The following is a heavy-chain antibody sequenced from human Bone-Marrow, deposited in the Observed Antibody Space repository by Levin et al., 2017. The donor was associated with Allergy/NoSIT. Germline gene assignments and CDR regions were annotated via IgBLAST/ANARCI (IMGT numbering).Heavy chain of an antibody. Sequence: SETLSLTCSISGGSLRSSSDYWGWIRQIPGKGLEWIGSLYYNGNTYVNPSLKSRVTISADASKRQFSLSLTSMTAADRGVYFWARRWAGNYPFDHWGQGILVTVSS. CDR2: LYYNGNT. CDR3: ARRWAGNYPFDH. CDR1: GGSLRSSSDY. V-gene: IGHV4-39*01. J-gene: IGHJ4*02. D-gene: IGHD1-1*01.